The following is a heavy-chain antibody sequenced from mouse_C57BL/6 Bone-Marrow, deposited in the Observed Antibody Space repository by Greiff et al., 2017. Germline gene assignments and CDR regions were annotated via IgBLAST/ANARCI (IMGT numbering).Heavy chain of an antibody. Sequence: VQLQQPGAELVKPGASVKLSCKASGYTFTSYWMQWVKQRPGQGLEWIGEIDPSDSYTNYNQKFKGKATLTVDTSSSTAYMQLSSLTSEDSAVYYCAHYYGSSPAYWGQGTLVTVSA. CDR1: GYTFTSYW. D-gene: IGHD1-1*01. J-gene: IGHJ3*01. V-gene: IGHV1-50*01. CDR2: IDPSDSYT. CDR3: AHYYGSSPAY.